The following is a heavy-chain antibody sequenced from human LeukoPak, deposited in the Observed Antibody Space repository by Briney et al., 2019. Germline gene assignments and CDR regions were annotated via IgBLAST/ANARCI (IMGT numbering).Heavy chain of an antibody. CDR2: ISSSSRTI. CDR3: AKDQVAVIIYDILTGYKDY. V-gene: IGHV3-48*01. Sequence: GGSLRLSCAASGFTFGSYNMNWVRQAPGKGLEWVSYISSSSRTIYYADSVKGRFTISRDNAKNSLYLQMNSLRAEDTAVYYCAKDQVAVIIYDILTGYKDYWGQGTLVTVSS. J-gene: IGHJ4*02. CDR1: GFTFGSYN. D-gene: IGHD3-9*01.